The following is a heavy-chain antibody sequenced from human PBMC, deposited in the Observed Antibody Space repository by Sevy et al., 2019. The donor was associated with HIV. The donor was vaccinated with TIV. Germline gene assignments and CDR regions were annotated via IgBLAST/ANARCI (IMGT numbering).Heavy chain of an antibody. CDR1: GFTFRTYG. V-gene: IGHV3-30*18. CDR3: AKGVGSTPPFDY. D-gene: IGHD1-26*01. CDR2: LSYDGSDK. Sequence: GGSLRLSCAASGFTFRTYGMHWVHQAPGKGLEWVAVLSYDGSDKYYADSVKGRFTISRDNSKNTLYLQMNSLRNEDTAIYYCAKGVGSTPPFDYWGQGTLVTVSS. J-gene: IGHJ4*02.